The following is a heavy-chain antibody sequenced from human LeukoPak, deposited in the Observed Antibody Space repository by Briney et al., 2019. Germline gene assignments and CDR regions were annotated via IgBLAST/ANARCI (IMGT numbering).Heavy chain of an antibody. CDR1: GYTLTELS. CDR3: ATAVLMVYAFDY. CDR2: FDPEDGET. Sequence: ASVKVSCKVSGYTLTELSMHWVRQAPGKGLEWMGGFDPEDGETIYAQKFQGRVTMTEDTSTDTAYMELSSLRSEDTAVYYCATAVLMVYAFDYWGQGTLVTVSS. J-gene: IGHJ4*02. V-gene: IGHV1-24*01. D-gene: IGHD2-8*01.